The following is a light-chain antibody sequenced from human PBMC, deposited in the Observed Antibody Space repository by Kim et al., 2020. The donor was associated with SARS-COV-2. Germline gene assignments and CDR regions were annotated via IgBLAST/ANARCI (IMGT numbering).Light chain of an antibody. CDR3: HQYANSPLT. CDR1: QSVGRNY. J-gene: IGKJ1*01. V-gene: IGKV3-20*01. Sequence: EIVLTQSPGTLSLSPGEGATLSCRASQSVGRNYLAWYQQKPGRAPRLLIYDASTRATDIPDRFSGSGSGTDFTLTISRLEPEDFAVYYCHQYANSPLTFGQGTKVDIK. CDR2: DAS.